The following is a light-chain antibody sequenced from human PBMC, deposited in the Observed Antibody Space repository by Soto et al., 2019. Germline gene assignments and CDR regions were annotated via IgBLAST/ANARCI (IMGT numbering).Light chain of an antibody. CDR3: QHYNSYSEA. V-gene: IGKV1-5*01. CDR1: QSITTF. Sequence: DIQLTQSPSTLSASVGDRVTITCRASQSITTFLNWYQQKPGNAPKLLIYAASSLQTGVPSRFSGSGSGTEFTLTISSLQPDDFATYYCQHYNSYSEAFGQGTKVDIK. J-gene: IGKJ1*01. CDR2: AAS.